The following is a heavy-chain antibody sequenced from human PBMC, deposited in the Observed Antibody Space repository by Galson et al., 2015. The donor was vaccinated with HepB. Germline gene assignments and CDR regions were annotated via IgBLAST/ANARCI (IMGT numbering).Heavy chain of an antibody. CDR2: IFYSGTT. Sequence: SETLSLTCTVSGGSISSGSYYWGWIRQPPGMGLDWIGSIFYSGTTYYNPSLKSRLTMSVDTSNNQFSLKLTSVTASDTAVYYCARQTHVVAVADLLEEPYFDYWGQGALVAVSS. D-gene: IGHD2-2*01. CDR3: ARQTHVVAVADLLEEPYFDY. CDR1: GGSISSGSYY. V-gene: IGHV4-39*01. J-gene: IGHJ4*02.